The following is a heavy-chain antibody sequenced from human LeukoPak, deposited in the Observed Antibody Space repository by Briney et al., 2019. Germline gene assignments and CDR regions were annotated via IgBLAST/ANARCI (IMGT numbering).Heavy chain of an antibody. CDR3: ARTYYDFWSGYFYGMDV. CDR1: GGSISSGGYS. D-gene: IGHD3-3*01. CDR2: IYHSGST. Sequence: SETLSLTCAVSGGSISSGGYSWSWIRQPPGKGLEWIGYIYHSGSTYYNPSLKSRVTISVDRSKNQFSLKLSSVTAADTAVYYCARTYYDFWSGYFYGMDVWGQGTTVTVSS. J-gene: IGHJ6*02. V-gene: IGHV4-30-2*01.